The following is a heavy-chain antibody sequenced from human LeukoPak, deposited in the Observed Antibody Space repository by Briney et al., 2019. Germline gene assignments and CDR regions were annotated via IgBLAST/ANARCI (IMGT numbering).Heavy chain of an antibody. CDR1: GFTFSSYA. CDR3: AKPLLWFREFSGFDY. Sequence: PGGSLRLSCAASGFTFSSYAMSWVRQAPGKGLEWVSAISGSGGSTYYADSVKGRFTISRDNSKNTLYLQVNSLRAEDTAVYYCAKPLLWFREFSGFDYWGQGTLVTVSS. J-gene: IGHJ4*02. D-gene: IGHD3-10*01. V-gene: IGHV3-23*01. CDR2: ISGSGGST.